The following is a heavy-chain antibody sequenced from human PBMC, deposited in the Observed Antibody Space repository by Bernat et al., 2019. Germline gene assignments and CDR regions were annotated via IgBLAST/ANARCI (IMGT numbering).Heavy chain of an antibody. V-gene: IGHV3-30*18. Sequence: QVQLVESGEGVVQPGRSLRLSCAASGFTFSSYGMHWVRQAPGKGLEWVAVISNDGRNKYYADSVEDRLTISRDNSRNTLYLQMNSLRVEDTAVYYCAKERDSSGWYGGGFDYWGQGTLVTVSS. CDR3: AKERDSSGWYGGGFDY. CDR2: ISNDGRNK. CDR1: GFTFSSYG. J-gene: IGHJ4*02. D-gene: IGHD6-13*01.